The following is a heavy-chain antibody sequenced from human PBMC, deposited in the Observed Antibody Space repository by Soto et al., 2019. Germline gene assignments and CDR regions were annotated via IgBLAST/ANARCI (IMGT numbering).Heavy chain of an antibody. V-gene: IGHV4-59*01. CDR2: IYYSGST. CDR1: GGSISTYY. CDR3: ARASAQWYSNSWDLFYY. D-gene: IGHD6-13*01. Sequence: SETLSLTWTGSGGSISTYYWSWIRQPPGKGLEWIGYIYYSGSTNYNPSLKSRVTISVDTSKNQFSLKLSSVTAADTAVYYCARASAQWYSNSWDLFYYWSQGSPVTGSS. J-gene: IGHJ4*02.